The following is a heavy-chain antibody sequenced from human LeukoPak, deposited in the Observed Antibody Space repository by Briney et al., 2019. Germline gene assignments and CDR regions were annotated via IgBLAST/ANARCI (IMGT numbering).Heavy chain of an antibody. CDR1: GGTCSSYA. CDR3: ASRTIYGGNGGPFDY. V-gene: IGHV1-69*05. CDR2: IIPIFGTA. J-gene: IGHJ4*02. D-gene: IGHD4/OR15-4a*01. Sequence: SVKVSCKASGGTCSSYAISWVRQAPGQGLEWMGGIIPIFGTANYAQKFQGRVTITTDESTITAYMELSSLRSEDTAVYYCASRTIYGGNGGPFDYWGQGTLVTVSS.